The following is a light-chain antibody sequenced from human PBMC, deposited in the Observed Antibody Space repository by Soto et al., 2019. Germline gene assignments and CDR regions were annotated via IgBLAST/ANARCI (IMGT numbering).Light chain of an antibody. CDR1: SSNIGSNYD. CDR3: QSYDSSLTGCV. J-gene: IGLJ1*01. V-gene: IGLV1-40*01. CDR2: VNS. Sequence: QSVLTQPPSVSGAPGQRVTFSCTGSSSNIGSNYDVHWYQQLPGTAPKLLIYVNSNRPSGVPDRFSGSKSGTSASLAITGLQAEDEADYYCQSYDSSLTGCVLGTATKVTV.